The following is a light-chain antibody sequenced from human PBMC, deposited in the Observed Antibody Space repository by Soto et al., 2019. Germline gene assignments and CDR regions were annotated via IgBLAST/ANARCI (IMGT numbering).Light chain of an antibody. Sequence: QLVLTQPPSVSGAPGQRVTISCTGSSSNIGADFDVHWYQQFPGTAPKLLIYGNSNRPSGVPDRFSGSQSGTSASLAITGLQAEDEADYYCQSYDSSLSGVVFGGGTKLTVL. CDR2: GNS. CDR3: QSYDSSLSGVV. CDR1: SSNIGADFD. V-gene: IGLV1-40*01. J-gene: IGLJ2*01.